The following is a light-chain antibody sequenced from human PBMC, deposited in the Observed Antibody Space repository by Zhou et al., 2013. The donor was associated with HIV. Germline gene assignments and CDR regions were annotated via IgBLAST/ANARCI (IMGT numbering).Light chain of an antibody. CDR2: DAS. CDR1: QDISNY. V-gene: IGKV1-33*01. Sequence: DIQMTQSPSSLSASVGDRVTITCQASQDISNYLNWYQQKPGKAPKLLIYDASNLETGVPSRFSGSGSGTDFTFTISSLQPEDIATYYCQQYDNLPPGGEFTFGPGTKVGYQT. CDR3: QQYDNLPPGGEFT. J-gene: IGKJ3*01.